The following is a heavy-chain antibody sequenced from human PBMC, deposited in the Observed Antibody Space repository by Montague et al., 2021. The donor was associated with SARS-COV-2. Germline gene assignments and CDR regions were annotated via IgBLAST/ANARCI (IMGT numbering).Heavy chain of an antibody. V-gene: IGHV3-30*18. J-gene: IGHJ6*02. D-gene: IGHD2-2*01. Sequence: SLSLSFAASGFTFSSYGIHWVRQAPGKGLEWVAVISYDGSNKHYADSVKGRFTISRDNSKNTLYLQMNSLRAEDTAVYYCAKDQGDRSSSKCFRGWTYYYYGMDVWGQGTTVTVSS. CDR3: AKDQGDRSSSKCFRGWTYYYYGMDV. CDR2: ISYDGSNK. CDR1: GFTFSSYG.